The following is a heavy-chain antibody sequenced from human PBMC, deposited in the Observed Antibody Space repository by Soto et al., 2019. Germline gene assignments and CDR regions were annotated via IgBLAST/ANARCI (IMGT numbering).Heavy chain of an antibody. J-gene: IGHJ4*02. CDR3: AITRRITMVRGVTTYFDY. D-gene: IGHD3-10*01. CDR1: GYTFSGYY. CDR2: INPNSGGT. Sequence: ASVKVSCKASGYTFSGYYMHWVRQAPGQGLEWMGWINPNSGGTNYAQKFQGRVTMTRDTSISTAYMELSRLRSDDTAVCYCAITRRITMVRGVTTYFDYWGQGTLVTVSS. V-gene: IGHV1-2*02.